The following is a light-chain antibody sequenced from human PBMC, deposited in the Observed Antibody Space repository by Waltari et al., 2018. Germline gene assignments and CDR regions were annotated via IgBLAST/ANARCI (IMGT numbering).Light chain of an antibody. Sequence: SYELTQPPSVSVSPGQTASIPCSGDKLGDNYSCWYQQKPGQSPVLVIYQDNKRPSGIPERFSGSNSGNTATLTISGTQPMDEADYYCQTWDSSTASFGTGTKVTVL. CDR2: QDN. V-gene: IGLV3-1*01. J-gene: IGLJ1*01. CDR3: QTWDSSTAS. CDR1: KLGDNY.